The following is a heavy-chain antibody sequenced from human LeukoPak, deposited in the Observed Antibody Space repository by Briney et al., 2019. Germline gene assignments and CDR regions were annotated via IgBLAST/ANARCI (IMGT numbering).Heavy chain of an antibody. V-gene: IGHV1-2*02. D-gene: IGHD3-10*01. CDR2: INPNSGGT. J-gene: IGHJ4*02. Sequence: ASVKVSCKASGYTFTGYYMRWVRQAPGQGLEWMACINPNSGGTNHAQKFQGRVTMTRDTSISTAYMELRRLRTGDTAVYYCARDRPIDADDYYGFYYFDYWGQGTLVTVSS. CDR3: ARDRPIDADDYYGFYYFDY. CDR1: GYTFTGYY.